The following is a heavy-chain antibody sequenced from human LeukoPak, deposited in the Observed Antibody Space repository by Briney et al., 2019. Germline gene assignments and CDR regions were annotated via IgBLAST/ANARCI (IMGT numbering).Heavy chain of an antibody. V-gene: IGHV4-61*02. J-gene: IGHJ6*03. Sequence: SETLSLTCTVSGGSISNSDYYWSWIRQPAGKGLEWIGRIYASGNTIYNPSLKSRVALSIDTSKNQFSLKLSSVTAADTAVYFCARGYCGEACYGYCYYYYTDVWGKGTTVTVSS. CDR1: GGSISNSDYY. D-gene: IGHD2-21*02. CDR2: IYASGNT. CDR3: ARGYCGEACYGYCYYYYTDV.